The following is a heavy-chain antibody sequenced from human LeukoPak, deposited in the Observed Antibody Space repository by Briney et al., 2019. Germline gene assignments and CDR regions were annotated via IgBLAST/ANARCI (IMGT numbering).Heavy chain of an antibody. J-gene: IGHJ4*02. CDR2: IYSDDST. CDR1: GFTVSSNY. Sequence: GGSLRLSCAASGFTVSSNYMSWVRQAPGKGLEWVSIIYSDDSTYYADSVKGRFTISRDNSKNTLYLQMNSLRAEDTAVYYCAGVTAAAGLIDYWGQGTLVTVSS. V-gene: IGHV3-66*01. CDR3: AGVTAAAGLIDY. D-gene: IGHD6-13*01.